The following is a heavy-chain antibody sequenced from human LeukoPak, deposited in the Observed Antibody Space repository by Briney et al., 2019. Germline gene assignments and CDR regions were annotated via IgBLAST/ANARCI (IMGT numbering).Heavy chain of an antibody. CDR2: INPSSGST. Sequence: GASVKVSCKASGYTFTGYYMHWVRQAPGQGLDWMGMINPSSGSTRFAQMFQDRVTMTRDTSTSAVYMELSSLTSEDTAMYYCARTYSSSWSYCDSWGQGTLVTVSS. CDR1: GYTFTGYY. D-gene: IGHD6-13*01. V-gene: IGHV1-46*01. J-gene: IGHJ4*02. CDR3: ARTYSSSWSYCDS.